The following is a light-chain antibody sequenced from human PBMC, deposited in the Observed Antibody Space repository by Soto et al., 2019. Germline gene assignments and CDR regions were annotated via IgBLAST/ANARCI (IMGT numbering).Light chain of an antibody. Sequence: DIQMTQSPSSLSASVGDRVTITCRASQNINTYLNWYQQKPGKAPGLLIFGASSLQSEVPSRFSGSGSGTDVTLTISSLRPEDFATYYCQQSYTTPRTFGQGTKV. CDR1: QNINTY. CDR2: GAS. J-gene: IGKJ1*01. CDR3: QQSYTTPRT. V-gene: IGKV1-39*01.